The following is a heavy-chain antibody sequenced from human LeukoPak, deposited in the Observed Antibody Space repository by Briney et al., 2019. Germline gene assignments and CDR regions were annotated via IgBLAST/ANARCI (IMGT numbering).Heavy chain of an antibody. J-gene: IGHJ4*02. V-gene: IGHV3-7*01. D-gene: IGHD6-13*01. CDR3: ARDIEAACLFLYY. Sequence: PGGSLRLSCAASGFTFSSYWMSWVRQAPGKGLEWVANMKYDGSENYYVDSVKGRFTISRDNAKNSLYLQMYSLRAEDTAGYYCARDIEAACLFLYYWGQGTLVTVSS. CDR1: GFTFSSYW. CDR2: MKYDGSEN.